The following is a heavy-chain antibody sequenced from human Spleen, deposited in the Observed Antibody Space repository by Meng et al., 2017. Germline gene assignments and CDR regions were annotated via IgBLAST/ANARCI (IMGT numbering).Heavy chain of an antibody. D-gene: IGHD3-3*02. CDR3: VISSHN. CDR1: GGSITSTSSY. V-gene: IGHV4-39*07. J-gene: IGHJ4*02. CDR2: IYYRGST. Sequence: QLHLQESGPGLVMPSETLSLTCTISGGSITSTSSYWGWVRQPPGKGLEWIGSIYYRGSTNYNPSLKSRISMSVDMSKNQFSLKVNSVTAADTAIYYCVISSHNWGQGTLVTVSS.